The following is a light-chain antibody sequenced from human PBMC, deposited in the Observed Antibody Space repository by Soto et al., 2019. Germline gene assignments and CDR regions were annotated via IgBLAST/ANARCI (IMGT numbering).Light chain of an antibody. Sequence: QAVVTQSPSASASLGASVKLTCTLSSGHSNYAIAWHQQQPEKGPRYLMKVNSGGSHSKGDGIPDRFSGSSSGAERYLFISSLQSEDEAEYYCQTWGTGRALVVFGGGNQLTVL. J-gene: IGLJ7*01. CDR2: VNSGGSH. V-gene: IGLV4-69*01. CDR3: QTWGTGRALVV. CDR1: SGHSNYA.